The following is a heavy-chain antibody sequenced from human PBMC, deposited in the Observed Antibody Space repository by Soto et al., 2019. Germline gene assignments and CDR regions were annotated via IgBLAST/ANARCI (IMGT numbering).Heavy chain of an antibody. Sequence: ASVKVSCKASGYTFTSYGISWVRHSPGQGLEWMGWISAYNGNTNYAQKLQGRVTMTTDTSTSTAYMELRSLRSDDTAVYYCARPERFSSAFDIWGQGTMVTVSS. J-gene: IGHJ3*02. CDR3: ARPERFSSAFDI. CDR2: ISAYNGNT. V-gene: IGHV1-18*01. D-gene: IGHD1-7*01. CDR1: GYTFTSYG.